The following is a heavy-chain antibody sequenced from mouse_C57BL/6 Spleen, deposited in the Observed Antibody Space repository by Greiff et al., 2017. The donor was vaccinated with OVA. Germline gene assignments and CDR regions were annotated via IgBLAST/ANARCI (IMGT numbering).Heavy chain of an antibody. D-gene: IGHD2-3*01. CDR2: INYDGSST. Sequence: EVKLMESEGGLVQPGSSMKLSCTASGFTFSDYYMAWVRQVPEKGLEWVANINYDGSSTYYLDSLKSRFIISRDNAKNILYLQMSSLKSEDTATYYCARVYDGYQGYYFDYWGQGTTLTVSS. V-gene: IGHV5-16*01. CDR3: ARVYDGYQGYYFDY. J-gene: IGHJ2*01. CDR1: GFTFSDYY.